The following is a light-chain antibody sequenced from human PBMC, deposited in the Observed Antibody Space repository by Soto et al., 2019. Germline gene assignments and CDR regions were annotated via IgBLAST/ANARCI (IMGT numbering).Light chain of an antibody. V-gene: IGKV3-20*01. CDR2: GAS. CDR1: QSVSTSY. CDR3: QQYVTSPT. J-gene: IGKJ4*01. Sequence: EIVLTQSPGTLSLSPGERATLSCRASQSVSTSYFAWYQQKPGQAPRLLIYGASTRATGIPDRFSGSGSGTDFTLTINRLEPEDFAVYYCQQYVTSPTFGGGTKVEIK.